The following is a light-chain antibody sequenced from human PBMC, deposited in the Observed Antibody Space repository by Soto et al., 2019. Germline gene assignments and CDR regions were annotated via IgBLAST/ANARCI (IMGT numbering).Light chain of an antibody. Sequence: EIVLTQSPATLSLSPGERATLFCRASQSVSSYLAWYQQKPGQAPRLLIYDASNRATGIPARFSGSGSGTDFTLTISSLEPEDFAVYYWQQRSNWPPWTFGQGTKVEIK. J-gene: IGKJ1*01. CDR2: DAS. V-gene: IGKV3-11*01. CDR3: QQRSNWPPWT. CDR1: QSVSSY.